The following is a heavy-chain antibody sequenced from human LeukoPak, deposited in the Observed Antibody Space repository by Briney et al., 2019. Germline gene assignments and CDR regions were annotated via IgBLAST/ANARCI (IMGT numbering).Heavy chain of an antibody. CDR1: GFTFSDYN. CDR3: AKDGDYATAGTFDY. V-gene: IGHV3-11*04. Sequence: GGSLRLTCAASGFTFSDYNMRWIRQAPGKGLEWVSSISRSGSTKYYADSVKGRFTISRDNSKNTLYLQMNSLRAEDTAVYYCAKDGDYATAGTFDYWGQGTLVTVSS. D-gene: IGHD4-17*01. CDR2: ISRSGSTK. J-gene: IGHJ4*02.